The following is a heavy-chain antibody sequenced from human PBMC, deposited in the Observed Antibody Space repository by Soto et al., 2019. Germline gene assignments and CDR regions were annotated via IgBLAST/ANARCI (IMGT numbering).Heavy chain of an antibody. Sequence: SETKRLTCAVSGGYISSGGYSWSWIRQPPGKGLEWIGYIYYSGSSNYNPALKSRVTMSVDRSANQFSLKLTSVTAADTAVYYCARRAMVRGVYQFYFDYWGQGNLVNVSS. CDR3: ARRAMVRGVYQFYFDY. CDR2: IYYSGSS. V-gene: IGHV4-30-2*01. D-gene: IGHD3-10*01. J-gene: IGHJ4*02. CDR1: GGYISSGGYS.